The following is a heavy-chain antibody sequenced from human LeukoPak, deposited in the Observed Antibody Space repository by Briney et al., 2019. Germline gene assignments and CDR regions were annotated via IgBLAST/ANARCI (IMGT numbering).Heavy chain of an antibody. V-gene: IGHV1-3*01. CDR2: INAGNGNT. D-gene: IGHD2-2*01. CDR3: ARAPRGNSGYCSSPSCTDHRYNWFDP. J-gene: IGHJ5*02. Sequence: ASVTVSCKASGYTFTNYAMHWVRQAPGQRLEWMGWINAGNGNTKYSQRFQGRVTITRDTSASTTHMEVSSLRSEDTAVYYCARAPRGNSGYCSSPSCTDHRYNWFDPWGQGTLVTVSS. CDR1: GYTFTNYA.